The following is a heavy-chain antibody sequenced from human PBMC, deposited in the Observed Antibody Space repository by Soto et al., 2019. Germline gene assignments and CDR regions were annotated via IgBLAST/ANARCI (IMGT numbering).Heavy chain of an antibody. J-gene: IGHJ4*02. V-gene: IGHV4-31*03. Sequence: SETLSLTCTVSGGSISSGGYYWSWIRQHPGKGLEWIGYIYYSGSTYYNPSLKRRVTISVDTSKNQFSLKLSSVTAADTAVYYCATYYYDSSGYYLFDYWGQVTLVTVS. CDR2: IYYSGST. CDR3: ATYYYDSSGYYLFDY. CDR1: GGSISSGGYY. D-gene: IGHD3-22*01.